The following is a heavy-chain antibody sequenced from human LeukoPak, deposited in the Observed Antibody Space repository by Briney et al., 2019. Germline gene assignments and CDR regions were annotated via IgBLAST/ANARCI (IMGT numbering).Heavy chain of an antibody. D-gene: IGHD3-10*01. CDR2: IYHSGST. CDR3: ARGSTMVRGGFDY. Sequence: SETLSLTCAVSGGSISSSNWWSWVRQPPGKGLEWIGEIYHSGSTNYNPSLKSRVTISVDKSKNQFSLKLSSVTAADTAVYYCARGSTMVRGGFDYWGQGTLVTVSS. CDR1: GGSISSSNW. V-gene: IGHV4-4*02. J-gene: IGHJ4*02.